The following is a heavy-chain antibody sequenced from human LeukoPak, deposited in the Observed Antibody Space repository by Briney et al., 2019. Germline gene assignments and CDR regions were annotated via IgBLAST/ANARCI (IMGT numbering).Heavy chain of an antibody. Sequence: SETLSLTCAVYGGSFSGYFWSWIRQPPGMGLEWIGYISDSGSANYNPSLKSRVTMSVDTSRNQFSLKVTSVTAADAAVYFCARRNFGDYNHYFDYWGQGTLVTVSS. V-gene: IGHV4-59*08. D-gene: IGHD4-17*01. CDR3: ARRNFGDYNHYFDY. CDR2: ISDSGSA. J-gene: IGHJ4*02. CDR1: GGSFSGYF.